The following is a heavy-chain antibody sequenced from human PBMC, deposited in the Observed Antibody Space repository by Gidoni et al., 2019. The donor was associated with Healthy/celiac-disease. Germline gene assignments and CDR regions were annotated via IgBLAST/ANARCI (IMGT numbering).Heavy chain of an antibody. Sequence: QVQLVQSGAEVKKPGASVKVSCKASGYTFTSYSMHWVRQAPGQGLEWMGIINPSGGSTSYAQKFQGRVTMTRDTSTNTVYMELSSLRSEDTAVYYCARDSATTVTTGYYYGMDVWGQGTTVTVSS. CDR1: GYTFTSYS. D-gene: IGHD4-17*01. J-gene: IGHJ6*02. CDR2: INPSGGST. CDR3: ARDSATTVTTGYYYGMDV. V-gene: IGHV1-46*03.